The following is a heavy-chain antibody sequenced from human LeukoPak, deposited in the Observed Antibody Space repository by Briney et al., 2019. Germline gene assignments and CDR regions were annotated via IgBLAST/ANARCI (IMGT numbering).Heavy chain of an antibody. CDR2: ISSTGGTI. Sequence: GGSLRLSCAASGFTFSSNSMNWVRQAPGKGLEWVSYISSTGGTIYYADSMKGRFTISRDNAKNSLYLQMNSLRVEDTAVYYCARGSGSYSGGMDVWGQGTTVTVSS. CDR1: GFTFSSNS. J-gene: IGHJ6*02. CDR3: ARGSGSYSGGMDV. V-gene: IGHV3-48*04. D-gene: IGHD3-10*01.